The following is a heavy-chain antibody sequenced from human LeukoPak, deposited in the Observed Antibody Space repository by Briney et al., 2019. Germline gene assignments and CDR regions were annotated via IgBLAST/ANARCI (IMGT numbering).Heavy chain of an antibody. Sequence: PSETLSLTCAVSGCSISSSNWWGWVRQPPGEGLEWIGEIYHSGSTNYNPSLKSRVTISVDKSKNQFSLKLSSVTAADTAVYYCASRSYDYVWGSYAFDYWGQGTLVTVSS. CDR1: GCSISSSNW. CDR2: IYHSGST. CDR3: ASRSYDYVWGSYAFDY. D-gene: IGHD3-16*01. J-gene: IGHJ4*02. V-gene: IGHV4-4*02.